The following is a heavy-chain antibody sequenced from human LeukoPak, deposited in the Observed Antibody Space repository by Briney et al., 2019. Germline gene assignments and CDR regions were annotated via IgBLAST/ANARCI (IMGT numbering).Heavy chain of an antibody. V-gene: IGHV3-23*01. D-gene: IGHD3-10*01. CDR1: EFTFRGYA. CDR3: AKDRQGFGFGEQLDYYYMDV. J-gene: IGHJ6*03. Sequence: GGSLRLSCVASEFTFRGYAMGWVRQVPGKGLGGVQVISGRGVSTYYADSVNGRFTISRDNSKNTLYLQINSLRAEDTAVYYCAKDRQGFGFGEQLDYYYMDVWGKGTTVTVSS. CDR2: ISGRGVST.